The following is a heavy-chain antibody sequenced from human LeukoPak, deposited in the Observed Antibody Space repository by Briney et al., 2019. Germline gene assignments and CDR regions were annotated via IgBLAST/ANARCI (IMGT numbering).Heavy chain of an antibody. CDR1: GFTFSSYA. V-gene: IGHV3-66*02. CDR3: ARMSTVATYFDY. J-gene: IGHJ4*02. D-gene: IGHD4-11*01. Sequence: PGGSLRLSCAASGFTFSSYAMSWVRQAPGKGLEWVSVIYSGGSTYYADSVKGRFTISRDNSKNTLYLQMNSLRAEDTAVYYCARMSTVATYFDYWGQGTLVTVSS. CDR2: IYSGGST.